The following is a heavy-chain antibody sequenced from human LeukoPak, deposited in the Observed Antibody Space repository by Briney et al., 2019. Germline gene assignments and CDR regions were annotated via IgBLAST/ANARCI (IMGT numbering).Heavy chain of an antibody. J-gene: IGHJ4*02. Sequence: ASVKVSCKASGYTLTSYGISWVRQAPGQGLEWMGWISAYNGNTNYAQKLQGRVTMTTDTSTSTAYMELRSLRSDDTAVYYCAREVFSYYDSSGYSYWGQGTLVTVSS. D-gene: IGHD3-22*01. V-gene: IGHV1-18*01. CDR2: ISAYNGNT. CDR1: GYTLTSYG. CDR3: AREVFSYYDSSGYSY.